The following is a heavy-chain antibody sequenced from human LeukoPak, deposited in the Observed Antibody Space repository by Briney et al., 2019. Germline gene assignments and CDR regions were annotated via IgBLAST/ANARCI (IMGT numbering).Heavy chain of an antibody. CDR2: IHYSGST. J-gene: IGHJ6*03. Sequence: SETLSLTCTVSGGSITNYWTWIRQPPGKGLEWIGYIHYSGSTNYNPSLKSRVTISVDTSKNQFSLKLSSVTAADTAVYYCARASVTYYYYYYMDVWGKGTTVTVSS. CDR3: ARASVTYYYYYYMDV. D-gene: IGHD4-11*01. CDR1: GGSITNY. V-gene: IGHV4-59*01.